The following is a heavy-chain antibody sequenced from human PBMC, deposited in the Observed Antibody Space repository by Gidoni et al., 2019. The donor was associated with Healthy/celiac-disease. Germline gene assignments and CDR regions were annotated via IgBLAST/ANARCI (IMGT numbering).Heavy chain of an antibody. Sequence: QVQLVQSGAEVKKPGASVKVSCKASGYTFTSYAMHWVRQAPGQRLEWMGWINAGNGNTKYSQKFQGRVTITRDTSASTAYMELSSLRSEDTAVYDCAREWREYYYGSGSYDYWGQGTLVTVSS. CDR2: INAGNGNT. V-gene: IGHV1-3*01. D-gene: IGHD3-10*01. CDR1: GYTFTSYA. J-gene: IGHJ4*02. CDR3: AREWREYYYGSGSYDY.